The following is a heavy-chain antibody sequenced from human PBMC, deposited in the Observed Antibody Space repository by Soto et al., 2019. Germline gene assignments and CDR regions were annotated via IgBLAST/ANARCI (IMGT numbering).Heavy chain of an antibody. Sequence: EVQLVESGGDLVQPGGSLRLSCAASGFTFSGYWMHWVRQAPGKGLVWVARIKSDGSTTMYADSVKGRFTISRDNAKNTLYLQMNSRRAEDTAVYYCTKSDWFDPWGQGTLVTVSS. CDR2: IKSDGSTT. CDR3: TKSDWFDP. V-gene: IGHV3-74*03. CDR1: GFTFSGYW. J-gene: IGHJ5*02.